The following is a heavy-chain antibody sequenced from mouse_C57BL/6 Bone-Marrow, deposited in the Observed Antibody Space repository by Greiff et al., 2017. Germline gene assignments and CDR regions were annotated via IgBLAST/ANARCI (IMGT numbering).Heavy chain of an antibody. D-gene: IGHD2-3*01. CDR3: AREYDGYYYAMDY. Sequence: EVNVVESGGDLVKPGGSLKLSCAASGFTFSSYGMSWVRQTPEKRLEWVATISGGGGNTYYPDSVKGRFTISRDNAKNTLYLQMSSLRSEDTALYYCAREYDGYYYAMDYWGQGTSVTVSS. J-gene: IGHJ4*01. V-gene: IGHV5-9*01. CDR2: ISGGGGNT. CDR1: GFTFSSYG.